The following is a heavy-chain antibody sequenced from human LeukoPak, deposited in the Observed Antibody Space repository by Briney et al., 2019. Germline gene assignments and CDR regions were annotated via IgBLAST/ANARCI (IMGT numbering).Heavy chain of an antibody. CDR1: GFTFSAHS. D-gene: IGHD3-16*01. J-gene: IGHJ6*03. Sequence: GGSVRLSCAASGFTFSAHSMNWVRQAPGKGLEWVSYISSSASTIYYADSVKGRFTISRDSAKSSLYLQMNSLRAEDTAMYYCARAGSSVGGYYFYYYMDVWGKGTTVTASS. V-gene: IGHV3-48*01. CDR2: ISSSASTI. CDR3: ARAGSSVGGYYFYYYMDV.